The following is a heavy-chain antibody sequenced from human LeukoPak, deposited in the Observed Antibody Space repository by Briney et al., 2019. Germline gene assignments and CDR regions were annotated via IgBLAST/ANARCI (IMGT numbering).Heavy chain of an antibody. D-gene: IGHD3-10*01. J-gene: IGHJ4*02. CDR1: GFIFNKYW. CDR3: ARDVISPLYYFDY. CDR2: INSDGSST. Sequence: GGSLRLSCAASGFIFNKYWMHWVRHAPGKGRVWVSHINSDGSSTTYAHSVKGRFGISRDNDKNTLYLQMNSLRAEDTAVYYCARDVISPLYYFDYWGQGTLVTVSS. V-gene: IGHV3-74*01.